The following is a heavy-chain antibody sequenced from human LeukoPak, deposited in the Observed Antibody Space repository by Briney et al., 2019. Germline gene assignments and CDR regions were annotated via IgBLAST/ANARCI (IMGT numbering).Heavy chain of an antibody. D-gene: IGHD3-16*01. CDR2: IYYSGST. Sequence: PSETLSLTCTVSGGSISSSSYYWGWIRQPPGKVLEWIGSIYYSGSTYYNPSLKSRVTISVDTSKNQFSLKLSSVTAADTAVYYCARLGLREFDPFYFDYWGQGTLVTVSS. CDR3: ARLGLREFDPFYFDY. J-gene: IGHJ4*02. CDR1: GGSISSSSYY. V-gene: IGHV4-39*01.